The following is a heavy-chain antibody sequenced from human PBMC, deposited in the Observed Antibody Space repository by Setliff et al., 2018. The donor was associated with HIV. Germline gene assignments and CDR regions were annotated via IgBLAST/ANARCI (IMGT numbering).Heavy chain of an antibody. CDR3: ASQSPAHDY. J-gene: IGHJ4*02. CDR1: GGSFSGYS. V-gene: IGHV4-34*01. Sequence: SETLSLTCAVYGGSFSGYSWNWIRQSPGKGLEWIGEINFSGGTNYNPSLKSRVTISVDTSKNQLSLTLTSVTAADTAVYYCASQSPAHDYWGQGTLVTVSS. CDR2: INFSGGT. D-gene: IGHD2-2*01.